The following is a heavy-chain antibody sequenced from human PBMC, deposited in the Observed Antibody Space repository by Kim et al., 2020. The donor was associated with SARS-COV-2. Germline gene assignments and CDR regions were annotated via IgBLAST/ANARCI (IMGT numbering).Heavy chain of an antibody. J-gene: IGHJ4*02. V-gene: IGHV1-3*01. CDR2: T. Sequence: TKYSQKFRGRVTITRDTSAGTAYMELSSLRSEDTAVYYCARGGVQGVIRYWGQGTLVTVSS. D-gene: IGHD3-10*01. CDR3: ARGGVQGVIRY.